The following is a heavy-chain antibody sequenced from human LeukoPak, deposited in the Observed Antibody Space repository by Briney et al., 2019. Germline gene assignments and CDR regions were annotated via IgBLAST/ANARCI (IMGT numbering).Heavy chain of an antibody. CDR1: GFTFSSYG. CDR3: ANSNVEMVTPFEY. Sequence: TGGTLRLSCAASGFTFSSYGMSWVRQAPGKGLEWVSAISGSGGSTYYADSVKGRFTISRDNSKNTLYLQMNSLRAEDTAVYYCANSNVEMVTPFEYWGQGTLVTVSS. CDR2: ISGSGGST. V-gene: IGHV3-23*01. J-gene: IGHJ4*02. D-gene: IGHD5-24*01.